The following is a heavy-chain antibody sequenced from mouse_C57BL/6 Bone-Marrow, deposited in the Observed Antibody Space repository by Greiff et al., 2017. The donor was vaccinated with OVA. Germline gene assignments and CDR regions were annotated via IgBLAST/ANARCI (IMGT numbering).Heavy chain of an antibody. V-gene: IGHV1-69*01. Sequence: QVQLQQPGAELVMPGASVKLSCKASGYTFTSYWMHWVKQRPGQGLEWIGEIDPSDSYTNYNQKFKGKSTLTVDKSSSTAYMQLSSLTSEDSAVYYCARESNPYFDYWGQGTTLTVSS. D-gene: IGHD2-5*01. CDR2: IDPSDSYT. CDR1: GYTFTSYW. CDR3: ARESNPYFDY. J-gene: IGHJ2*01.